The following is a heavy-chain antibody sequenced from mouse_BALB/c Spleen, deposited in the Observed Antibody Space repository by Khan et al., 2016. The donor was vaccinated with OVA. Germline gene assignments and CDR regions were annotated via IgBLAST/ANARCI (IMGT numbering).Heavy chain of an antibody. V-gene: IGHV3-2*02. J-gene: IGHJ3*01. D-gene: IGHD2-4*01. Sequence: EVELVESGSGLVKPSQSLSLTCTVTGYSITSEFAWNWIRQFPGNKLEWMGYISYSGNTRYNPSLKSLISITRDTSRNQFFLQLNSVTTEDTATYYCARKDYYDYDTFPYWGQGTLVTVSA. CDR3: ARKDYYDYDTFPY. CDR2: ISYSGNT. CDR1: GYSITSEFA.